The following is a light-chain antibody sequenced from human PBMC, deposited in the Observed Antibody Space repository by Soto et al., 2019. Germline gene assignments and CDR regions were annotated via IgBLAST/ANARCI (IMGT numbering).Light chain of an antibody. J-gene: IGKJ1*01. V-gene: IGKV3-20*01. Sequence: EIVLTQSPGTLSLSPGERATLSCRASQSVSSSYLAWYQQKPGQAPRLLIYGASISATGIPDRFSGSGSGTDFTLTISRLEPEDFAVYYCQQYGSSQSFGQGTKVEI. CDR1: QSVSSSY. CDR3: QQYGSSQS. CDR2: GAS.